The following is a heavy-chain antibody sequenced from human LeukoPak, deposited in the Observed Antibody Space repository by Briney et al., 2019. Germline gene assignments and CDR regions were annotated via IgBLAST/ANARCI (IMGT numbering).Heavy chain of an antibody. V-gene: IGHV1-46*01. Sequence: ASVKVSCKASGYTFTSYYMHWVRQAPGQGLEWMGIINPSGGSTSYAQKFQDRVTITADESTSTTYTELSSLRSEDTAVYYCARGAHYYDSSGFQYFQHWGQGTLVTVSS. J-gene: IGHJ1*01. CDR3: ARGAHYYDSSGFQYFQH. CDR2: INPSGGST. CDR1: GYTFTSYY. D-gene: IGHD3-22*01.